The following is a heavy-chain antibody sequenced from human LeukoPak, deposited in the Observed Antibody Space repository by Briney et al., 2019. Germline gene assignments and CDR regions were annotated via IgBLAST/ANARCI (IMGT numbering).Heavy chain of an antibody. CDR2: IIPIFGTA. Sequence: ASVKVSCKASGGTFSSYAISWVRQAPGQELEWMGGIIPIFGTANYAQKFQGRVTITADESTSTAYMELSSLRSEDTAVYYCARGSGYDYDYYGMDVWGKGTTVTVSS. CDR1: GGTFSSYA. CDR3: ARGSGYDYDYYGMDV. J-gene: IGHJ6*04. V-gene: IGHV1-69*01. D-gene: IGHD5-12*01.